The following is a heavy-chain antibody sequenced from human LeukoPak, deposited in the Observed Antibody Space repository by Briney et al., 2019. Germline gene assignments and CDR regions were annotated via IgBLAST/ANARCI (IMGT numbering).Heavy chain of an antibody. CDR1: GGSISSSSYY. CDR2: IYYSGST. D-gene: IGHD3-22*01. J-gene: IGHJ4*02. CDR3: ARVSIVYDSSDGIDY. V-gene: IGHV4-39*07. Sequence: TSSETLSLTCTVSGGSISSSSYYWGWIRQPPGKGLEWIGSIYYSGSTYYNPSLKSRVTISVDTSKNQFSLKLSSVTAADTAVYYCARVSIVYDSSDGIDYWGQGTLVTVSS.